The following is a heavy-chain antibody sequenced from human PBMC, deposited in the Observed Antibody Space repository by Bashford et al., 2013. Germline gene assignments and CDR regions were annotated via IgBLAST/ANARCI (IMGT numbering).Heavy chain of an antibody. Sequence: GESLKISCTGSGYTFTNYWITWVRQMPGKGLEWMGRIDPSDSYTNYSPSFQGHVTISADKSISTAYLQWRSLKTSDTAMYYCASSLELRAPLDFWGQGTLVTVSS. CDR1: GYTFTNYW. J-gene: IGHJ4*02. D-gene: IGHD1-7*01. CDR2: IDPSDSYT. CDR3: ASSLELRAPLDF. V-gene: IGHV5-10-1*01.